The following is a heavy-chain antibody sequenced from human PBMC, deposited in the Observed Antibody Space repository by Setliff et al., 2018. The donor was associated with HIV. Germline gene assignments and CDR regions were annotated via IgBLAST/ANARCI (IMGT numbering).Heavy chain of an antibody. Sequence: ASVKVSCKVSGYRFTYNAMNWVRQAPGQGLEWMGWINTYTGNPTYAQGFTGRFVFSLDTSVSTAYLQISSLKAEDTAVYYCARDQKLYYYGSGSYYNKRPRGMDVWGLGTTVTVSS. V-gene: IGHV7-4-1*02. CDR3: ARDQKLYYYGSGSYYNKRPRGMDV. J-gene: IGHJ6*02. D-gene: IGHD3-10*01. CDR2: INTYTGNP. CDR1: GYRFTYNA.